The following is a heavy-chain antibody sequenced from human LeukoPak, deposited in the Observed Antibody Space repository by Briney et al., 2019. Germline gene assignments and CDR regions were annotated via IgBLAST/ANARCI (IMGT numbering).Heavy chain of an antibody. CDR1: GGSISNYY. CDR3: ARIRDGYNLDAFDV. J-gene: IGHJ3*01. CDR2: IYYSGST. D-gene: IGHD5-24*01. Sequence: SETLSLTCTVSGGSISNYYWSWIRQPPGKGLEWIGYIYYSGSTNYNPSLKSRVTISVDTSKNQFSLKLSPVTAADTAVYFCARIRDGYNLDAFDVWGQGTMFTVSS. V-gene: IGHV4-59*01.